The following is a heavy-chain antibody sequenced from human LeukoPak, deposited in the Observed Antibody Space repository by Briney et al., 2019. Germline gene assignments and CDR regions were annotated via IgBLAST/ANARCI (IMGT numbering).Heavy chain of an antibody. J-gene: IGHJ5*02. Sequence: GASVKVSCKASGYTFTSYDINWVRQATGQGLEWMGWMDPNSGNTGYAQKFQGRVTMTRNTSISTAYMELSSLRSEDTAVYYCARVAMVRGRSRWFDPWGQGTLVTVSS. CDR3: ARVAMVRGRSRWFDP. D-gene: IGHD3-10*01. CDR1: GYTFTSYD. CDR2: MDPNSGNT. V-gene: IGHV1-8*01.